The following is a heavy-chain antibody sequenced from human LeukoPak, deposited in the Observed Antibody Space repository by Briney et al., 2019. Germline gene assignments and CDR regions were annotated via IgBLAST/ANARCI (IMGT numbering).Heavy chain of an antibody. Sequence: GWSLRLSCTASGFTFSHYWMSWVRQAPGQELQGVADIKQEESEKYYVDSVKGPFTISRDNAKNSIYLQMNNLTPKETAVYYCARARYCSDSSCPHLDYWGQGTLVTVSS. CDR1: GFTFSHYW. D-gene: IGHD2-15*01. CDR3: ARARYCSDSSCPHLDY. CDR2: IKQEESEK. J-gene: IGHJ4*02. V-gene: IGHV3-7*01.